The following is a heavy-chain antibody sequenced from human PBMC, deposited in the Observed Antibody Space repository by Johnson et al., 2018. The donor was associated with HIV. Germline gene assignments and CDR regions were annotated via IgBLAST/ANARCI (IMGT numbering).Heavy chain of an antibody. Sequence: QEKLVESGGDLVQPGGSLRLSCAASGFTFRSYAMHWVRQAPGKGLAWVAVISYDGSNKYSADSVKGRFTSSRDNSKNTLYLQMNSLRAEDTAVYYCARVMGATQVMGAFDIWGQGTMVTVSS. D-gene: IGHD1-26*01. CDR2: ISYDGSNK. CDR3: ARVMGATQVMGAFDI. V-gene: IGHV3-30-3*01. J-gene: IGHJ3*02. CDR1: GFTFRSYA.